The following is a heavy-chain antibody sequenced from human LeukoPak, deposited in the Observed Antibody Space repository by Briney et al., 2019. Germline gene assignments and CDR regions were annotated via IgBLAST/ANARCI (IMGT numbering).Heavy chain of an antibody. Sequence: GSLRLSCAASGFTVSSNYMSWVRQAPGKGLEWVSVIYSGGSTYYADSVKGRFTISRDNSKNTLYLQMNSLRAEDTAVYYCAAGSGSYYQPTYAFDIWGQGTMVTVSS. D-gene: IGHD3-10*01. CDR1: GFTVSSNY. J-gene: IGHJ3*02. V-gene: IGHV3-66*01. CDR3: AAGSGSYYQPTYAFDI. CDR2: IYSGGST.